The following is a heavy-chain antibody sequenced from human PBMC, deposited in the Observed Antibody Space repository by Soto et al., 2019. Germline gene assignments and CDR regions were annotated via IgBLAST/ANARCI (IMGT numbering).Heavy chain of an antibody. V-gene: IGHV3-23*01. D-gene: IGHD5-12*01. Sequence: PGGSLRLSCAASGFTFSSYAMSWVRQAPGKGLEWVSAISGSGGSTYYADSVKGRFTISRDNSKNTLYLQMNSLRAEDTAVYYCAKAGRKSGYVIVAPIDYWGQGTLVTVSS. J-gene: IGHJ4*02. CDR1: GFTFSSYA. CDR3: AKAGRKSGYVIVAPIDY. CDR2: ISGSGGST.